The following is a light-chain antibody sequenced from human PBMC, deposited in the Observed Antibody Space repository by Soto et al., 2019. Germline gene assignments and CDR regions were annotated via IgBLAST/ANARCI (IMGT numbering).Light chain of an antibody. CDR3: QLYGSSPPFT. CDR1: QSVSSSY. V-gene: IGKV3-20*01. Sequence: EIGLTQSPGTLSLFPGERATLSCRATQSVSSSYLAWYQQKPGQPPRLLVYGASSRATGIPGRFSGSGSGTDFTLTISSLEPEDFAVYYCQLYGSSPPFTFGPGTKVDLK. CDR2: GAS. J-gene: IGKJ3*01.